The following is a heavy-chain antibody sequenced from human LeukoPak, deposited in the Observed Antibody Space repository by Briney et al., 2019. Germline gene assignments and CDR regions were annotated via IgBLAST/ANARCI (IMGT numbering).Heavy chain of an antibody. CDR1: GYSISSGYY. CDR2: IDHSGST. V-gene: IGHV4-38-2*02. Sequence: TSETLSLTCSVSGYSISSGYYWGWIRPPPGKGLEWIGSIDHSGSTYYNPSLRSRVTISVDTSKNQFSLKLSSVTAADTAVYYCARGERQSPLMTDSYYFDYWGQGTLVTVSS. D-gene: IGHD2-21*02. CDR3: ARGERQSPLMTDSYYFDY. J-gene: IGHJ4*02.